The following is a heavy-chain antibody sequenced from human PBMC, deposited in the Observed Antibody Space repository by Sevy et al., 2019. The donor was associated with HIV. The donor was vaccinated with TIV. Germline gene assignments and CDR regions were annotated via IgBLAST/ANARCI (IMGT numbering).Heavy chain of an antibody. V-gene: IGHV1-24*01. Sequence: ASVKVSCKVSGYTLSQLSMHWVRQAPGKGLEWVGTFDPEDGRTIYAQKFQGRVTMTEDKSTDTAYMELNSLNSEDTAVYYCATTKDYYDSSGYPFDYWGQGTQVTVSS. CDR1: GYTLSQLS. J-gene: IGHJ4*02. CDR2: FDPEDGRT. D-gene: IGHD3-22*01. CDR3: ATTKDYYDSSGYPFDY.